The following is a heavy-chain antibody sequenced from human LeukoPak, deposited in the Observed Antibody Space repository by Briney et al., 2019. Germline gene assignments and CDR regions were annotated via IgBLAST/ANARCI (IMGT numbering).Heavy chain of an antibody. D-gene: IGHD3-22*01. V-gene: IGHV4-34*01. CDR1: GGSFSGYY. CDR3: ARGLSVPKPNDSSGYYLDHFDY. CDR2: INHSGSA. J-gene: IGHJ4*02. Sequence: PSETLSLTCAVYGGSFSGYYWSWIRQPPGKGLEWIGEINHSGSANYNPSLKSRVTISVDTSKNQFSLKLSSVTAADTAVYYCARGLSVPKPNDSSGYYLDHFDYWGQGTLVTVSS.